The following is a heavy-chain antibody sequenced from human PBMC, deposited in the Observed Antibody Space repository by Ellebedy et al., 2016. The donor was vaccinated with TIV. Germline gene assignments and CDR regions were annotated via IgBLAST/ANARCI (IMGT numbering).Heavy chain of an antibody. J-gene: IGHJ6*02. Sequence: ASVKVSCKASGYTFTSYYLHWVRQAPGRGLEWMGWINPDSGSTNFAQRFQGRVTMTRDTSVNTAYMELSRLESDDTATYYCARVRRGSSGMDVWGQGTTVTVSS. V-gene: IGHV1-2*02. CDR3: ARVRRGSSGMDV. D-gene: IGHD3-22*01. CDR2: INPDSGST. CDR1: GYTFTSYY.